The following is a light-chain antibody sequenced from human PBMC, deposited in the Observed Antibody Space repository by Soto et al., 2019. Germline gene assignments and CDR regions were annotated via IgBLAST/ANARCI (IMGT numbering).Light chain of an antibody. V-gene: IGKV3-15*01. J-gene: IGKJ1*01. Sequence: EIVMTQSPATLSVSPGERATLSCRASQSVSSNLAWYQQKVGQAPRVLIYDASTRATGIPGRFSGSESGTEFTLIISSLQSEDFAVYYCQQYNNWPETFGQGTKVDIK. CDR2: DAS. CDR1: QSVSSN. CDR3: QQYNNWPET.